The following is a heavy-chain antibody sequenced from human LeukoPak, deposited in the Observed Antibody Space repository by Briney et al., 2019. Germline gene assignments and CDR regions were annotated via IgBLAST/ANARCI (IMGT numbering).Heavy chain of an antibody. Sequence: GGSLRLSCAASGFTFSSYAMIWVRQSQVPVQQSVSAISGSGGSTYYADSVKGRFTISRDNSKNTLYLQMNSLRAEDTAVYYCAAIVVVAATPDYWGRGTLVTVSS. CDR1: GFTFSSYA. CDR2: ISGSGGST. J-gene: IGHJ4*02. CDR3: AAIVVVAATPDY. D-gene: IGHD2-15*01. V-gene: IGHV3-23*01.